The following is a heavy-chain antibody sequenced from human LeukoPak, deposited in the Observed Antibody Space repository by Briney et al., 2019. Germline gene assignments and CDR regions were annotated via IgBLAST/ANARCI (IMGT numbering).Heavy chain of an antibody. J-gene: IGHJ4*02. Sequence: SETLSLTCTVSGGSISSYYYTWIRQPPGKGLEWIGYVYYTGTTNYNPSLKSRVTISVKTSKNQSSLRLRSGTAADTAVYYCARDYYGSGSYYDWGQGTLVTVS. CDR2: VYYTGTT. CDR3: ARDYYGSGSYYD. D-gene: IGHD3-10*01. V-gene: IGHV4-59*01. CDR1: GGSISSYY.